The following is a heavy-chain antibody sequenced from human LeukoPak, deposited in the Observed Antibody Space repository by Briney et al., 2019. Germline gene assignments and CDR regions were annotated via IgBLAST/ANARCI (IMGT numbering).Heavy chain of an antibody. CDR1: GYTLTIHV. Sequence: ASVNVSCMASGYTLTIHVINWVRQATGQGLEWMGRMYLNSGNTCYVYKFQGRVTIPRNTTISTAYTELNSMRSEDTAVYYCARGTAEWLFPDYYYYYMDVWGKGTTVTVSS. D-gene: IGHD3-3*01. V-gene: IGHV1-8*03. CDR3: ARGTAEWLFPDYYYYYMDV. J-gene: IGHJ6*03. CDR2: MYLNSGNT.